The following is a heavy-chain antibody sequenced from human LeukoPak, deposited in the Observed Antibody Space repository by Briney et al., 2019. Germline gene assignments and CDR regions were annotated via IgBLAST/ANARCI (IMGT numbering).Heavy chain of an antibody. J-gene: IGHJ4*02. CDR2: IYPGDSDT. D-gene: IGHD2-15*01. CDR3: ARRGRYCSGGSCYNFDY. Sequence: GESLKISRKGSGYSFTSYWIGWVRQMPGKGLEWMGIIYPGDSDTRYSPSFQGQVTISADKSISTAYLQWSSLKASDTAMYYCARRGRYCSGGSCYNFDYWGQGTLVTVSS. CDR1: GYSFTSYW. V-gene: IGHV5-51*01.